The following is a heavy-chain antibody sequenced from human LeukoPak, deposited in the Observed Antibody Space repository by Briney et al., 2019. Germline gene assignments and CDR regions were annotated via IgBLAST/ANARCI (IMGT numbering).Heavy chain of an antibody. CDR3: ARAPLIVGATDYYYGMDV. D-gene: IGHD1-26*01. CDR2: IYYSGST. Sequence: SETLSLTCTVSGGSISSYYWSWIRQPPGKGLEWIGYIYYSGSTNYNPSLKSRVTISVDTSKNQFSLKLSSVTAADTAVYYCARAPLIVGATDYYYGMDVWGQGTTVTVSS. J-gene: IGHJ6*02. V-gene: IGHV4-59*08. CDR1: GGSISSYY.